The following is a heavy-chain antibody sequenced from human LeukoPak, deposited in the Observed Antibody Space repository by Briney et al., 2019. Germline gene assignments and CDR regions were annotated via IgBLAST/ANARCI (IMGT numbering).Heavy chain of an antibody. D-gene: IGHD3-22*01. CDR1: GFTFSSYA. Sequence: GGSLRLSCAASGFTFSSYAMSWVRQAPGKGLEWVSAISGSGGSTYYADSVKGRFTISRDNSKNTLYLQMNSLRAEDTAVYYCAKASHYYDTRDYFDYWGQGTLVTVSS. J-gene: IGHJ4*02. CDR3: AKASHYYDTRDYFDY. V-gene: IGHV3-23*01. CDR2: ISGSGGST.